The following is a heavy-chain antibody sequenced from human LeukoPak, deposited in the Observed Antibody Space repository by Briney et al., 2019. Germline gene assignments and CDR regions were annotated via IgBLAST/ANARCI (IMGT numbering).Heavy chain of an antibody. J-gene: IGHJ4*02. V-gene: IGHV3-23*01. Sequence: GGSLRLSCAASGFTFSSYAMSWVRQAPGKGLEWVSTISGGGGSTYYADSVKGRFTISRDNSKNTLYLQVNSLRAEDTTVYYCAKGGKWDVTPFDYWGQGTLVTVSS. CDR3: AKGGKWDVTPFDY. CDR2: ISGGGGST. CDR1: GFTFSSYA. D-gene: IGHD1-26*01.